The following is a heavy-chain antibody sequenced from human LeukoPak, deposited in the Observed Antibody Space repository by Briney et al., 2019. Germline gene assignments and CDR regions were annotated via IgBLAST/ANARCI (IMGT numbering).Heavy chain of an antibody. J-gene: IGHJ4*02. CDR1: GYTFTIYD. CDR3: ARENSGDNSFDY. V-gene: IGHV1-8*01. D-gene: IGHD5-12*01. Sequence: ASVKVSFKASGYTFTIYDINWVRQATGQGLEWMGWMNPNSGNTGYAQKFQGRVTMTRNTSISTAYMELSSLRSEDTAVYYCARENSGDNSFDYWGQGTLVTVSS. CDR2: MNPNSGNT.